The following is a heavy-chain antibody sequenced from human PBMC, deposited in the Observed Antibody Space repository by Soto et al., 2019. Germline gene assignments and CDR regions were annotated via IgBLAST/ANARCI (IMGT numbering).Heavy chain of an antibody. J-gene: IGHJ4*02. Sequence: GGSLRLSCAVSGFTFSDYGVHWVRQAPDKGLEWVAAISYDGTNKYYTDSVKGRFTISRDNSENMLYLQMNSLRAEDTAVYYCASLDTAPVENDGYWGQGTRVTVSS. CDR3: ASLDTAPVENDGY. D-gene: IGHD5-18*01. CDR1: GFTFSDYG. CDR2: ISYDGTNK. V-gene: IGHV3-30*03.